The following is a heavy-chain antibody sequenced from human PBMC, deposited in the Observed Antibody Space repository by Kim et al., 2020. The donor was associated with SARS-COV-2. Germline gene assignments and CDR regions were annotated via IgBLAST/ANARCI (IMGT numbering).Heavy chain of an antibody. D-gene: IGHD1-7*01. Sequence: TSRVTISVDTSKNQFSLKLSSVTAADTAVYYCARDRGYNWNFYYYYGMDVWGQGTTVTVSS. J-gene: IGHJ6*02. V-gene: IGHV4-59*01. CDR3: ARDRGYNWNFYYYYGMDV.